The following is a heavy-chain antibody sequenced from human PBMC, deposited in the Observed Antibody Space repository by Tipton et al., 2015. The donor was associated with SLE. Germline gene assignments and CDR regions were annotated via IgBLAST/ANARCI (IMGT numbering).Heavy chain of an antibody. CDR3: ARQINWNYVVY. J-gene: IGHJ4*02. Sequence: TLSLTCAVYGGSFNGYYWSWIRQPPGKGLEWIGEISHSGYTNYHPSLKSRVTISVDTSKEQFSLKLSSVTAADTAVYYCARQINWNYVVYWGQGTLVTVSS. V-gene: IGHV4-34*01. CDR2: ISHSGYT. D-gene: IGHD1-20*01. CDR1: GGSFNGYY.